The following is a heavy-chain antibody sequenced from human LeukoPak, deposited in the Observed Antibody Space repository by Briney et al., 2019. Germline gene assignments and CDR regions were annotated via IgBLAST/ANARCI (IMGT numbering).Heavy chain of an antibody. D-gene: IGHD2-21*01. Sequence: SETLSLTCAVYGGSFSGYYWSWIRQPPGKGLEWIGEINHSGSTNYNPSLKSRVTISVDTSKNQFSLKLSSVTAADTAVYYCARALAYPPWFDPWGQGTLVTVSS. CDR1: GGSFSGYY. J-gene: IGHJ5*02. V-gene: IGHV4-34*01. CDR3: ARALAYPPWFDP. CDR2: INHSGST.